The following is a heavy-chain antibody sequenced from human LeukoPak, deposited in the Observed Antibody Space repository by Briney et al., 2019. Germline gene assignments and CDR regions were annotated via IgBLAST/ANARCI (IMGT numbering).Heavy chain of an antibody. D-gene: IGHD5-24*01. V-gene: IGHV4-30-2*01. CDR3: ARVREMATVYHFDY. CDR2: IYHRGRT. J-gene: IGHJ4*02. Sequence: SETVSLTCAVSGGSISSGGYSWSWVRQRPGRGREWNGSIYHRGRTYNNPPLRSRVTISVDRSKHQLPLKLRSATAADTAVYSCARVREMATVYHFDYWGPGTLVTVSS. CDR1: GGSISSGGYS.